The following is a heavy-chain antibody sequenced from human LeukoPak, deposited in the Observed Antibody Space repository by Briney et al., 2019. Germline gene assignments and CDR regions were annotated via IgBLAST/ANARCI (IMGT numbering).Heavy chain of an antibody. CDR3: ARAHFEDYYGSGSYDAFDI. CDR2: INPNSGGT. D-gene: IGHD3-10*01. CDR1: GYTFTGYY. V-gene: IGHV1-2*02. J-gene: IGHJ3*02. Sequence: GASVKVSCKASGYTFTGYYMHWVRQAPGQGLEWMGWINPNSGGTNYAQKFQGRVTMTRDTSISTAYMELSRLRSDDTAVYYCARAHFEDYYGSGSYDAFDIWGQGTMVTVSS.